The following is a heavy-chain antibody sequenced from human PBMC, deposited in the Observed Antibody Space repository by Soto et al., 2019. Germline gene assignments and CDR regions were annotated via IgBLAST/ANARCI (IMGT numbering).Heavy chain of an antibody. J-gene: IGHJ5*02. V-gene: IGHV1-46*01. D-gene: IGHD1-26*01. CDR2: INPHGGST. CDR3: ARSSGGNFGIIIEGTNWFAP. Sequence: AAVKVSCKARRDTFTSYYSNWVRQAPGQGLEWMGVINPHGGSTAYAQKFKGRVTLTRDTSASTVYMEVSSLTSEDTAMYYCARSSGGNFGIIIEGTNWFAPWGQGTLVTVSS. CDR1: RDTFTSYY.